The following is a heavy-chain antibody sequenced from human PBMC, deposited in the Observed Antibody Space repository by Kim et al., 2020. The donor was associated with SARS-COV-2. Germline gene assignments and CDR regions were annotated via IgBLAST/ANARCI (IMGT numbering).Heavy chain of an antibody. CDR1: GYTFTSYG. J-gene: IGHJ4*02. V-gene: IGHV1-18*01. CDR2: ISAYNGNT. D-gene: IGHD3-10*01. CDR3: ARDYYGSGSYYLETVGFDY. Sequence: ASVKVSCKASGYTFTSYGISWVRQAPGQGLEWMGWISAYNGNTNYAQKLQGRVTMTTDTSTSTAYMELRSLRSDDTAVYYCARDYYGSGSYYLETVGFDYWGQGTLVTVSS.